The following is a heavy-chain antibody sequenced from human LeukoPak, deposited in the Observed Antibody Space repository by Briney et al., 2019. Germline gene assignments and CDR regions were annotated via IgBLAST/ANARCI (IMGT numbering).Heavy chain of an antibody. J-gene: IGHJ3*02. CDR3: ARVIGDAFDI. Sequence: KPSETLSLTCTVSGYSISSGYYWGWIRQPPGKGLEWIGSIYHSGSTYYNPSLKSRVTISVDTSKNQFSLKLSSVTAADTAVYYCARVIGDAFDIWGQGTMVTVSS. D-gene: IGHD2-21*01. CDR2: IYHSGST. CDR1: GYSISSGYY. V-gene: IGHV4-38-2*02.